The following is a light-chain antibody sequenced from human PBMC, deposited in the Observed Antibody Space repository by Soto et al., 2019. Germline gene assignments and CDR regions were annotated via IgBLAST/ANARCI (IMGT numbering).Light chain of an antibody. CDR3: QQYNSYSIT. J-gene: IGKJ5*01. Sequence: DIQMPQYPSTLSGSLGDRVTITCRASQSISSWLAWYQQKPGKAPKLLIYDASSLESGVPSRFSGSGSGTEFTLTISSLQPDDFATYYCQQYNSYSITFGQGTRLEIK. CDR1: QSISSW. V-gene: IGKV1-5*01. CDR2: DAS.